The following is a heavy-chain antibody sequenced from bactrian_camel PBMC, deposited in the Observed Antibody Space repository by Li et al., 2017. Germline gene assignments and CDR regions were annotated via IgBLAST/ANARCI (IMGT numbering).Heavy chain of an antibody. CDR1: EESYC. CDR2: IRSDGMI. CDR3: VRSTDDGGLFGY. Sequence: HVQLVESGGGSVQAGGSLTLSCVASEESYCMAWFRQAPGKEHEGVAGIRSDGMITYADSVKGRFTIAADNAKNTLSLQMNSLKPEDTAMYYCVRSTDDGGLFGYWGQGTQVTVS. D-gene: IGHD1*01. V-gene: IGHV3S55*01. J-gene: IGHJ4*01.